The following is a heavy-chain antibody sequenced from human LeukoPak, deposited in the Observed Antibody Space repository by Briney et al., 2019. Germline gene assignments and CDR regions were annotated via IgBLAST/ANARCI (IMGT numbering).Heavy chain of an antibody. CDR3: ARAFNYYDSSGLNWYFDL. CDR2: IIPLFGTP. CDR1: GGTFSSYA. D-gene: IGHD3-22*01. Sequence: ASVKVSCKASGGTFSSYAISWVRQAPGQRLEWMGGIIPLFGTPNYAQKFQGRVTITADTSTSTAYMELRSLRSDDTAVYYCARAFNYYDSSGLNWYFDLWGRGTLVTVSS. J-gene: IGHJ2*01. V-gene: IGHV1-69*06.